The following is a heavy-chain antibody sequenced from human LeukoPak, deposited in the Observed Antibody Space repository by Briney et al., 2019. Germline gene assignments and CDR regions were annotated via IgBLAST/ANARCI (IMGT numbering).Heavy chain of an antibody. D-gene: IGHD3-10*01. V-gene: IGHV4-39*07. J-gene: IGHJ3*02. CDR3: AKSNGYGLVDI. CDR2: IFYSGST. CDR1: GGSISNYY. Sequence: PSETLSLTCSVSGGSISNYYWGWIRQPPGKGLEWIGNIFYSGSTYYSPSLRSRVTISLDTSRNQFSLKLNSVTAADTAVYYCAKSNGYGLVDIWGQGTMVTVSS.